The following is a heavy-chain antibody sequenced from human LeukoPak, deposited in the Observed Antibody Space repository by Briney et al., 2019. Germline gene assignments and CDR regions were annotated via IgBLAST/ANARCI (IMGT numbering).Heavy chain of an antibody. CDR2: INGDGSIT. Sequence: GGSLRLSCAASGFTFRQHWMHWVRQAPGKGLEWVPRINGDGSITSYADSVKGRFNISRDNAKSTVYLQMDSLRAEDTAIYYCASRTYEDYFEYWGQGIRVTVSS. V-gene: IGHV3-74*01. D-gene: IGHD1-1*01. J-gene: IGHJ4*02. CDR1: GFTFRQHW. CDR3: ASRTYEDYFEY.